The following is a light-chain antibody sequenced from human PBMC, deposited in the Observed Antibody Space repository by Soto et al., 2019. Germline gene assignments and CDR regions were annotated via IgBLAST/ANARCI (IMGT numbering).Light chain of an antibody. J-gene: IGLJ2*01. CDR3: SSYAGSNCL. V-gene: IGLV2-8*01. Sequence: QPVLTQPPSASGSPGQSVTISCTGTSSTIGDFNSVSWYQHHPDKAPKLVIYEVNKRPSGVPDRFSGSKSGNTASLTVSGLQAEDEADYYCSSYAGSNCLFGGGTKLTVL. CDR1: SSTIGDFNS. CDR2: EVN.